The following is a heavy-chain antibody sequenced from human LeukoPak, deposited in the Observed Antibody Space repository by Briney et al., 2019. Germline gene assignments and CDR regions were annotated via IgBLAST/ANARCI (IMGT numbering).Heavy chain of an antibody. Sequence: PSETLSLTCAVYGGSFSGYYWTWIRQPPGKGLEWIGEINHSGSTNYNPSLKSRVTISVDTSKNQFSLKVSSVTAADTAVYYCARPSGGSRPLDYWGQGTLVTVSS. D-gene: IGHD3-10*01. V-gene: IGHV4-34*01. CDR3: ARPSGGSRPLDY. CDR1: GGSFSGYY. J-gene: IGHJ4*02. CDR2: INHSGST.